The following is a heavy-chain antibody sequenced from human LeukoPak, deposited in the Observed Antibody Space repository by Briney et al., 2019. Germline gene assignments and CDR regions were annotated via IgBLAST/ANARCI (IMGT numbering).Heavy chain of an antibody. Sequence: GGSLRLSCAASGFTFSTYWMSWVRQAPGKGLEWVANIKEDGSATYSADSVKGRFTISRDNAKNTLYLQMKSLRAEDTAVYYCARGSPGYGAYDLGWGQGTLVTVSS. CDR2: IKEDGSAT. CDR3: ARGSPGYGAYDLG. J-gene: IGHJ4*02. CDR1: GFTFSTYW. V-gene: IGHV3-7*04. D-gene: IGHD5-12*01.